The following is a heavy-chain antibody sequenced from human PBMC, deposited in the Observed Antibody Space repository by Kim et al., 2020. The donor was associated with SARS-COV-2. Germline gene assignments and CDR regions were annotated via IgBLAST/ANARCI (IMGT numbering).Heavy chain of an antibody. CDR1: GGSFSGYY. D-gene: IGHD3-10*01. CDR2: INHSGST. J-gene: IGHJ4*02. V-gene: IGHV4-34*01. CDR3: ARMGFTVLWFGELLYGGFDY. Sequence: SETLSLTCAVYGGSFSGYYWSWIRQPPGKGLEWIGEINHSGSTNYNPSLKSRVTISVDTSKNQFSLKLSSVTAADTAVYYCARMGFTVLWFGELLYGGFDYWGQGTLVTVSS.